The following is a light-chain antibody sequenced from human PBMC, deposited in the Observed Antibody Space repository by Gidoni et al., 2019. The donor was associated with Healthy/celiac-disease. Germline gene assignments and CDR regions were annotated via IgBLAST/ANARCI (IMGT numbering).Light chain of an antibody. CDR2: GAS. CDR1: QSVSSSY. CDR3: QQYGSSPRT. V-gene: IGKV3-20*01. J-gene: IGKJ1*01. Sequence: EIVLTQSPGTLSLSPGERATLSCRAGQSVSSSYLAWYQQKPGQAPMLLIYGASSRGTGIPDRVSGSGSGTDFTLTISRVEPEDFAVYYCQQYGSSPRTFGQGTKVEIK.